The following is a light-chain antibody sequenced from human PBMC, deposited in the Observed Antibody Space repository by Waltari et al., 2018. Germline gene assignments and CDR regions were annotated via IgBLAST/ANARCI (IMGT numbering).Light chain of an antibody. CDR2: AAS. J-gene: IGKJ1*01. CDR3: QQSYSTPQT. Sequence: DIQMPPSPSSLSASVGDRVTINCRASQSIARYLNWYQQKPGKAPKLLIYAASSLQSGVPSRFTGSASGTDFTLTISSLQPEDFATYYCQQSYSTPQTFGQGTKVDVK. CDR1: QSIARY. V-gene: IGKV1-39*01.